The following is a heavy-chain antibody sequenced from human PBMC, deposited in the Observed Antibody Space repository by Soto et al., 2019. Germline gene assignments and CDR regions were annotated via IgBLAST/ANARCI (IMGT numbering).Heavy chain of an antibody. J-gene: IGHJ5*02. CDR3: ARGGWSLDL. CDR1: GGSISSYY. D-gene: IGHD6-19*01. Sequence: PSETLSLTCTVSGGSISSYYWSWIRQPPGKGLEWLGYIYYTGNTDYNPSLKSRVTVSVDTSKNQFSLKLNSVTAADSAVYYCARGGWSLDLWGQGTLVTVSS. V-gene: IGHV4-59*01. CDR2: IYYTGNT.